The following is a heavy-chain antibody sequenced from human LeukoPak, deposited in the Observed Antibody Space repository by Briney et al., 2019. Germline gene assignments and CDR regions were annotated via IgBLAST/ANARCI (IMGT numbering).Heavy chain of an antibody. CDR3: ARDQMVRGVIYYYGMDV. Sequence: GGSLRLSCAASGFTFSSYAMHWVRQAPGKGLEWVAVISYDGSNKYYADSVKGRFTISRDNSKNTLYLRMNSLRAEDTAVYYCARDQMVRGVIYYYGMDVWGKGTTVTVSS. CDR1: GFTFSSYA. J-gene: IGHJ6*04. D-gene: IGHD3-10*01. V-gene: IGHV3-30*04. CDR2: ISYDGSNK.